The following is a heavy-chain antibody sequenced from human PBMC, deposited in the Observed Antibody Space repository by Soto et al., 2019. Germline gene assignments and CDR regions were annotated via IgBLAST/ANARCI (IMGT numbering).Heavy chain of an antibody. CDR1: GFTFSDYV. Sequence: SLRLSCVSSGFTFSDYVRTCVRQAPPPGLEWVSTISGGGSNTFYADYVKGRFTISRDNSKNTLLLQMNSLGAEDTAVYYCAKDSNKYSSSLRGRYFDYWGQGMGVTVSS. CDR3: AKDSNKYSSSLRGRYFDY. D-gene: IGHD4-4*01. V-gene: IGHV3-23*01. CDR2: ISGGGSNT. J-gene: IGHJ4*02.